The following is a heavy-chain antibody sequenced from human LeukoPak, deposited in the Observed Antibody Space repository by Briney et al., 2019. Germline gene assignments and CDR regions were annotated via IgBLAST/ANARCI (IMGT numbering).Heavy chain of an antibody. CDR3: ARETDIVVVPAASERWFDP. CDR2: INPSGGST. J-gene: IGHJ5*02. D-gene: IGHD2-2*01. V-gene: IGHV1-46*03. CDR1: GYTFTSYY. Sequence: ASVKVSCKASGYTFTSYYAHWVRQAPGQGLEWMGIINPSGGSTSYAQKFQGRVTMTRDTSTSTVYMELSSLRSEDTAVYYCARETDIVVVPAASERWFDPWGQGTLVTVSS.